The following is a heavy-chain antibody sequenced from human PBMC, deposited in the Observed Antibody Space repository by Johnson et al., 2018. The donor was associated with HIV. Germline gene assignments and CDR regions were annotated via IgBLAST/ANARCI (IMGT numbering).Heavy chain of an antibody. Sequence: EMQLVESGGGLVQPGGSLRLSCAASGFTFSTYAMSWVRQAPEKGLEWVSSISGSGGTTYYADSVKGRFTISRDNSKNTLYVQMHSLRGEDTAVYFCAKSQDRSAHDYDFDLWGQGTMVTVSS. CDR2: ISGSGGTT. J-gene: IGHJ3*01. D-gene: IGHD3-22*01. CDR3: AKSQDRSAHDYDFDL. CDR1: GFTFSTYA. V-gene: IGHV3-23*04.